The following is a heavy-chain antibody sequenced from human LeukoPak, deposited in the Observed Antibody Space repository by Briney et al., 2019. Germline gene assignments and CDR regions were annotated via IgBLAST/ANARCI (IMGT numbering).Heavy chain of an antibody. CDR1: GGSISSSNYY. D-gene: IGHD2-15*01. J-gene: IGHJ4*02. CDR2: IYYSGTT. Sequence: SETLSLTCSVSGGSISSSNYYWGWIRQPPGQGLEWIGSIYYSGTTYYNPSLKSRVTISVDTSKNQFSLKLSSVTAADTAVYYCARLGYCSGGSCYSSRKGQFWGQGTLVTVSS. CDR3: ARLGYCSGGSCYSSRKGQF. V-gene: IGHV4-39*01.